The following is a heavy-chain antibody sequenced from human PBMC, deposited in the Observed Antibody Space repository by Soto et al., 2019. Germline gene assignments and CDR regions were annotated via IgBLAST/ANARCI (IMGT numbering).Heavy chain of an antibody. V-gene: IGHV1-3*01. CDR2: INAGNGNT. CDR3: ARDPCIIRCPDY. CDR1: GYTFTTYA. J-gene: IGHJ4*02. Sequence: QVQLVQSGAEVKKPGASVKVSCKASGYTFTTYAMHWVRQAPGQRFEWMGWINAGNGNTKYSQKCQGRVTITTDTSASTAYMELSSLRSEDTAVYYCARDPCIIRCPDYWGQGTLVTVSS. D-gene: IGHD2-15*01.